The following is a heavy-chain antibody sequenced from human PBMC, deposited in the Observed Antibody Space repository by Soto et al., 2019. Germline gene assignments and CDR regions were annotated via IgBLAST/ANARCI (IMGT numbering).Heavy chain of an antibody. Sequence: GGSLRLSCAASGFSLSTYSMHWVRQAPGKGLEWVSSIDATSVYIFYAASVQGRFTVSRANAQNSFYLQMNSLRVEDTAVYYCARSVVRGAPDSWGQGTLVTVSS. CDR2: IDATSVYI. V-gene: IGHV3-21*01. CDR1: GFSLSTYS. D-gene: IGHD2-21*01. J-gene: IGHJ5*01. CDR3: ARSVVRGAPDS.